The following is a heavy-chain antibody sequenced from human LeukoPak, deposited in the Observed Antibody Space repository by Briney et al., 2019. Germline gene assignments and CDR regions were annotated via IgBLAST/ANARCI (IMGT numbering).Heavy chain of an antibody. CDR1: GFTFSSYS. J-gene: IGHJ4*02. CDR2: ISRSSSTI. CDR3: ARDRDDFWSGSPDY. Sequence: GGSLRLSCAASGFTFSSYSMNWVRQAPGKGLEWVSYISRSSSTIYYADSVKGRFTISRDNAKNSLYLLMSSLRAEDTALYYCARDRDDFWSGSPDYWGQGTLVTVSS. V-gene: IGHV3-48*01. D-gene: IGHD3-3*01.